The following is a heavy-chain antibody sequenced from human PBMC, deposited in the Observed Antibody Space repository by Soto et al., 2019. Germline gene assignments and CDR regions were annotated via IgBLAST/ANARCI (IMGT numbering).Heavy chain of an antibody. Sequence: QVQLVQSGAEEKKPGASVKVSCKASGYTFTSYAMHWVRQAPGQRLEWMGWINAGNGNTKYSQKFQGRVTITRDTSASPAYMELSSLRSEDTAVYYCARRTGWYPPFDYWGQGTLVTVSS. D-gene: IGHD6-19*01. CDR2: INAGNGNT. CDR1: GYTFTSYA. J-gene: IGHJ4*02. CDR3: ARRTGWYPPFDY. V-gene: IGHV1-3*05.